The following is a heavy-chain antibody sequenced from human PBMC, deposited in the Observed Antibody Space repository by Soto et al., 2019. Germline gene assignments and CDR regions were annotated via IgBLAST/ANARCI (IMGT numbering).Heavy chain of an antibody. CDR1: GYTFTSYD. Sequence: QVQLVQSGAEVKKPGASVKVSCKASGYTFTSYDINWVRQATGQGLEWMGWMNPNSGNTGYAQKFQGRVTMTRNTSISTAYMERSSLRSEDTAVYYCARLRYSSSAKRFDPWGQGTLVTVSS. CDR2: MNPNSGNT. J-gene: IGHJ5*02. V-gene: IGHV1-8*01. D-gene: IGHD6-6*01. CDR3: ARLRYSSSAKRFDP.